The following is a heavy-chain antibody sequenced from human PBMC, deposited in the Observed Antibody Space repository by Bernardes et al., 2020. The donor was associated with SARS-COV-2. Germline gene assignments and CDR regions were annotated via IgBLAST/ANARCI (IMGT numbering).Heavy chain of an antibody. CDR2: IIPIFGTA. CDR3: AGRPQTAKITMIANYYYGMDV. D-gene: IGHD3-22*01. Sequence: SVKVSCKASGGTFSSYAISWVRQAPGQGLEWMGGIIPIFGTANYAQKFQGRVTITADESTSTAYMELSSLRSEDTAVYYCAGRPQTAKITMIANYYYGMDVWGQGTTVTVSS. V-gene: IGHV1-69*13. J-gene: IGHJ6*02. CDR1: GGTFSSYA.